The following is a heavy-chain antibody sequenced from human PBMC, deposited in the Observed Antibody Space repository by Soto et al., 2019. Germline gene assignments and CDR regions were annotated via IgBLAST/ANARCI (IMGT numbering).Heavy chain of an antibody. J-gene: IGHJ6*02. D-gene: IGHD3-9*01. V-gene: IGHV1-58*01. CDR3: AAGVYYDILTGFYGMDV. CDR2: IVVGSGNT. Sequence: ASVKVSCKASGFTFTSSAVQWVRQARGQRLEWIGWIVVGSGNTNYAQKFQERVTITRDMSTSTAYMELSSLRSEDTAVYYCAAGVYYDILTGFYGMDVWGQGTTVTVSS. CDR1: GFTFTSSA.